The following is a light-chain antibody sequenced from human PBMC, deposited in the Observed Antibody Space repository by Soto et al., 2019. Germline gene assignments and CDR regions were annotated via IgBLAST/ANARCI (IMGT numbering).Light chain of an antibody. V-gene: IGKV2-30*01. Sequence: VMMAQSPVSLPVTLGQPASISCSSSQSLVYSDGDTYLSWFQQRPGQSPRRLLSQVSNRDSGVPDRFSGSGSGTDFTLKISSVEADDVAVYYCMQNTHWPITFGQGTRLEIK. CDR3: MQNTHWPIT. CDR2: QVS. CDR1: QSLVYSDGDTY. J-gene: IGKJ5*01.